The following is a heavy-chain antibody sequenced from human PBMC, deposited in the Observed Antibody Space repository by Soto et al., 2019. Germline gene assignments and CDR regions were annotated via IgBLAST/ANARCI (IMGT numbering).Heavy chain of an antibody. Sequence: ASVKVSCKASGYTFTSYAMHWVRQSPGQRLEWMGWINACNGNTKYSQKFQGRVTITRDTSASTAYMELSSLRSEDTAVYYCARELELRLGENYYYGMDVWGQGTTVTVSS. CDR2: INACNGNT. CDR3: ARELELRLGENYYYGMDV. D-gene: IGHD1-7*01. V-gene: IGHV1-3*01. CDR1: GYTFTSYA. J-gene: IGHJ6*02.